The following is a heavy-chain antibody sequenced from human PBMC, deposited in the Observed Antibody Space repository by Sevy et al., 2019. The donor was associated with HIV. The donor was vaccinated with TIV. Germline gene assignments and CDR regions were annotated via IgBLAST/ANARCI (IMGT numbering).Heavy chain of an antibody. Sequence: ASVKVSCKPSGYTFTGNYIHWVRQAPGQGLEWMGWINTNSGDTGTKYAQKFQGRVTMTSDSYINTVYMDLTRLSPDETAAYYCAREGYDLWSGNSAPYFDYWGQGTLVTVSS. J-gene: IGHJ4*02. CDR3: AREGYDLWSGNSAPYFDY. CDR2: INTNSGDTGT. D-gene: IGHD3-3*01. CDR1: GYTFTGNY. V-gene: IGHV1-2*02.